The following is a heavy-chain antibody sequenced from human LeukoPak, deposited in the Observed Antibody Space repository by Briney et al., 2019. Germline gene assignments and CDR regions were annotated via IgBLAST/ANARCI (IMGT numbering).Heavy chain of an antibody. V-gene: IGHV3-33*01. CDR2: IWYDGSNK. CDR1: GFTFSSYG. Sequence: GGSLRLSCAASGFTFSSYGMHWVRQAPGKGLEWVAVIWYDGSNKYYADSVKGRFTISRDNSKNTLYLQMNSLRAEDTAVYYCARDSNDSSGYYCHTFSYWGQGTLVTVSS. J-gene: IGHJ4*02. D-gene: IGHD3-22*01. CDR3: ARDSNDSSGYYCHTFSY.